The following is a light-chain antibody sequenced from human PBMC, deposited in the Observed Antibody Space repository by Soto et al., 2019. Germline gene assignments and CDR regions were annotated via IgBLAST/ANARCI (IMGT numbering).Light chain of an antibody. J-gene: IGKJ1*01. Sequence: EIVMTQSPATLSVSPGERATLSCRASQSVSSNLAWYQQKPGQAPRLLIYGASTRATGIPARFSGSGSGTEFTLTISSLQPDDFATYYCQQYKSYCTFGQGT. CDR2: GAS. CDR3: QQYKSYCT. V-gene: IGKV3-15*01. CDR1: QSVSSN.